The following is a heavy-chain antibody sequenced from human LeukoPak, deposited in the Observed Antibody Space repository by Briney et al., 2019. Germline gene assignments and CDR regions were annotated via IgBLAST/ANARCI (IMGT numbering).Heavy chain of an antibody. CDR3: AIRGRYYDFWSGIVGY. D-gene: IGHD3-3*01. J-gene: IGHJ4*02. CDR2: IYSGGST. CDR1: GFTVSSNY. Sequence: GGSLRLSCAASGFTVSSNYMSWVRQAPGKGLEWVSVIYSGGSTYYADSVKGRFTISRDNSKNTLYLQMNSLRAEDTAVYYCAIRGRYYDFWSGIVGYWGQGTLVTVSS. V-gene: IGHV3-66*02.